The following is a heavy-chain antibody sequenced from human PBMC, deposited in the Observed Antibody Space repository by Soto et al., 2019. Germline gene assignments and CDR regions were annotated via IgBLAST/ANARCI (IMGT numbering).Heavy chain of an antibody. V-gene: IGHV4-30-4*01. CDR3: ARDSRTPSGGMDV. Sequence: SETLSLTCTVSGGFINSGDYHWTWIRQFPGRGLEWIGGIYYSASTYYNPALVSRITISLDTSKNQFSLKLTSVTAADTAVYYCARDSRTPSGGMDVWGQGTTVTVSS. CDR1: GGFINSGDYH. J-gene: IGHJ6*02. CDR2: IYYSAST.